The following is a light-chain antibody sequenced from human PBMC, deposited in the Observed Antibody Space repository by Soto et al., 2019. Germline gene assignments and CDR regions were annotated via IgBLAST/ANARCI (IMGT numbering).Light chain of an antibody. CDR1: QSIGNY. V-gene: IGKV1-39*01. J-gene: IGKJ5*01. Sequence: DIQMTQSPSSLSASIGDRVTLTCRSSQSIGNYLNWYQQKPGKAPSLLIHSTSTLQNGVPSRFTGSGSGTEFTLTISGLQPDDVATYYCQASYTTPLTFGQGTRLE. CDR2: STS. CDR3: QASYTTPLT.